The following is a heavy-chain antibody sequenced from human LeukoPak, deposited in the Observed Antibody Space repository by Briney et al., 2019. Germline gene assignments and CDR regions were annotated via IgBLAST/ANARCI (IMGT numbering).Heavy chain of an antibody. V-gene: IGHV4-34*01. CDR3: ARRRLWFGELFPAPLDC. J-gene: IGHJ4*02. CDR2: INHSGST. D-gene: IGHD3-10*01. CDR1: GGSFSGYY. Sequence: SETLSLTCAVYGGSFSGYYWSWIRQPPGKGLEWIGEINHSGSTNYNPSLKSRVTISVDTSKNQFSLKLSSVTAADTAVYYCARRRLWFGELFPAPLDCWGQGTLVTVSS.